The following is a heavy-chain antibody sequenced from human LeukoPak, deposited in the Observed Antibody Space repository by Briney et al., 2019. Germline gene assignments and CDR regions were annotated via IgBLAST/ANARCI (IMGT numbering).Heavy chain of an antibody. V-gene: IGHV3-30*18. CDR1: GFTFSSYW. CDR2: ISYDGSNK. Sequence: GGSLRLSCAASGFTFSSYWMSWVRQAPGKGLEWVAVISYDGSNKYYADSVKGRFTISRDNSKNTLYLQMNSLRAEDTAVYYCANGVQTYYYDSSGYKNDYWGQGTLVTVSS. CDR3: ANGVQTYYYDSSGYKNDY. D-gene: IGHD3-22*01. J-gene: IGHJ4*02.